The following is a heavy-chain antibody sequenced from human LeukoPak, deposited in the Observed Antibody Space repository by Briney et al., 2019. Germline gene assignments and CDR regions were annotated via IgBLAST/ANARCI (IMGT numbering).Heavy chain of an antibody. CDR2: INPNSGGT. CDR1: GYTFTGYY. V-gene: IGHV1-2*02. D-gene: IGHD3-10*01. Sequence: ASVKVSCKASGYTFTGYYMHWVRQAPGQGLEWMGWINPNSGGTNYAQKFQGRVTMTRDTSISTAYMELSRLRSDDTAVYYCVRVPRGVRDVLVDYWGQGTLVTVSS. J-gene: IGHJ4*02. CDR3: VRVPRGVRDVLVDY.